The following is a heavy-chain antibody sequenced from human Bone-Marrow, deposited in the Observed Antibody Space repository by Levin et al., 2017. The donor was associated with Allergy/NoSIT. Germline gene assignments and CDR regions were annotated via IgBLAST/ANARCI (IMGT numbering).Heavy chain of an antibody. Sequence: SCAVYGGSFSGYYWSWIRQPPGKGLEWIGEINHSGSTNYNPSLKSRVTISVDTSKNQFSLKLSSVTAADTAVYYCASGTLGYCSSTSCYAPTPSFDYWGQGTLVTVSS. CDR1: GGSFSGYY. CDR3: ASGTLGYCSSTSCYAPTPSFDY. CDR2: INHSGST. D-gene: IGHD2-2*01. J-gene: IGHJ4*02. V-gene: IGHV4-34*01.